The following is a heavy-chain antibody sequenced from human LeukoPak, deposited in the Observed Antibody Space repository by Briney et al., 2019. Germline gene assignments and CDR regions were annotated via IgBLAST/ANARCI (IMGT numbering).Heavy chain of an antibody. J-gene: IGHJ4*02. CDR1: GGSISSYY. CDR2: IYTSGST. D-gene: IGHD6-13*01. V-gene: IGHV4-4*07. CDR3: ARDRLAAAGAAFDY. Sequence: SETLSLTCTVSGGSISSYYWSWIRQPAGKGLEWIGRIYTSGSTNYNPSLKSRVTMSVDTSKNQFSLKLSSVTAADTAVYYCARDRLAAAGAAFDYWGQGTLVTVSS.